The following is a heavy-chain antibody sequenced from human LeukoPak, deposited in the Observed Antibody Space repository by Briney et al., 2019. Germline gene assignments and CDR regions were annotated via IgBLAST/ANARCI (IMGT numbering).Heavy chain of an antibody. Sequence: TGGALRLSCAASGFTFSSYAMSWVRQAPGQGLEWVSAISGSGGSTYYADSAKGRFTISSDNSKNTLYLHMNSLRAEDTAVYYCARIAVARTGYWGQGTLVTVSS. CDR2: ISGSGGST. CDR3: ARIAVARTGY. V-gene: IGHV3-23*01. D-gene: IGHD6-19*01. J-gene: IGHJ4*02. CDR1: GFTFSSYA.